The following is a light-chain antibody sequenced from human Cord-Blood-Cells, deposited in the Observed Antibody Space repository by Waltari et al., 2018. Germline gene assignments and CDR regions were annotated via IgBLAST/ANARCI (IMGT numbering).Light chain of an antibody. CDR3: QQYNSYPWT. V-gene: IGKV1-5*03. CDR2: KAS. Sequence: DMQMTQSPSTLSASVGDRATITCRASQIISSWLAWYQQKPGKAPKLLIYKASSLESGVPSRFSGSGSGTEFTLTISSLQPDDFATYYCQQYNSYPWTFGQGTKVEIK. CDR1: QIISSW. J-gene: IGKJ1*01.